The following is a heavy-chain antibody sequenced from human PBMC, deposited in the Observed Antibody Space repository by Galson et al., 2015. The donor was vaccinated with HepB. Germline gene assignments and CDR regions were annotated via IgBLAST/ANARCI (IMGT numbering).Heavy chain of an antibody. D-gene: IGHD3-16*01. Sequence: SLRLSCAGSGFIFRHHAMAWIRQAPGKGVEWVSGINGRGTTRSYSDAVKGRFAISRDNSKDTVFLQMDNLRAEDTAVYYCVKGGSWFGGDWFDPWGQGALVTVS. CDR3: VKGGSWFGGDWFDP. CDR2: INGRGTTR. J-gene: IGHJ5*02. V-gene: IGHV3-23*01. CDR1: GFIFRHHA.